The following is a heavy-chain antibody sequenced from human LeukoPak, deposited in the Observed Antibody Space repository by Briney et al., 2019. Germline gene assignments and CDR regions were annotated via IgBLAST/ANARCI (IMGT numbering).Heavy chain of an antibody. D-gene: IGHD3-22*01. CDR1: GGTFSSYA. V-gene: IGHV1-69*13. CDR3: AREGLPYDSSGYWSLDY. J-gene: IGHJ4*02. CDR2: IIPMFGTP. Sequence: ASVKVSCKASGGTFSSYAISWVRQAPGQGLGWMGGIIPMFGTPNYAQKFQGRVTITADESTSTTYMELSSLRSGDTAVYYCAREGLPYDSSGYWSLDYWGQGTLVTVSS.